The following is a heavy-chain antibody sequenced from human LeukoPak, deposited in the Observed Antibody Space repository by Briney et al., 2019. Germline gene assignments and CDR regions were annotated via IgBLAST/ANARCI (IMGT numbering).Heavy chain of an antibody. D-gene: IGHD3-22*01. CDR3: AKEPYDSSGYIDY. CDR2: IWYDGSNK. CDR1: GFTFSSYG. J-gene: IGHJ4*02. V-gene: IGHV3-33*06. Sequence: PGGSLRLSCAASGFTFSSYGMHWVRQAPGKGLEWVAVIWYDGSNKYYADSVKGRFTISRDNSKNTLYLQMNSLRAGDTAVYYCAKEPYDSSGYIDYWGQGTLVTVSS.